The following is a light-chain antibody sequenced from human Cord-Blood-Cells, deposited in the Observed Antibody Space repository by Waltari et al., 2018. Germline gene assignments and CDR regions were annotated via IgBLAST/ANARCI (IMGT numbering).Light chain of an antibody. Sequence: QSALTPPPSASGSPGQPVTISCTGTPSDVGGYNYVSWYQQHPGKAPKLMIYEVSTRPSGVPDRFSGSKSGNTASLTVSGLQAEDEADYYCSSYAGSNNYVFGTGTKVTVL. CDR2: EVS. J-gene: IGLJ1*01. V-gene: IGLV2-8*01. CDR1: PSDVGGYNY. CDR3: SSYAGSNNYV.